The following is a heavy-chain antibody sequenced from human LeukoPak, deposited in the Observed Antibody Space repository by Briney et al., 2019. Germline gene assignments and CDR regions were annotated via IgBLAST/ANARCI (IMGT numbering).Heavy chain of an antibody. J-gene: IGHJ4*02. CDR2: MNPDSGNT. V-gene: IGHV1-8*01. CDR3: ARGDWGGATSSPFDY. Sequence: ASVKVSCKASGFTFTSYDINWVRQATGQGLEWMGWMNPDSGNTGYVQKFQGRVTMTRNTSTSTAYMELSSLRSEDTAVYYCARGDWGGATSSPFDYWGQGTLVTVSS. CDR1: GFTFTSYD. D-gene: IGHD1-26*01.